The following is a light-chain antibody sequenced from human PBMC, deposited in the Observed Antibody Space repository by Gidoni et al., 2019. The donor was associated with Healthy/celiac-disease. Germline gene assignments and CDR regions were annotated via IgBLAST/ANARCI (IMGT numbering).Light chain of an antibody. CDR2: AAS. J-gene: IGKJ2*01. CDR1: QSISSY. V-gene: IGKV1-39*01. Sequence: DIQMTQSPSSLSASVGDRVTITSRASQSISSYLNWYQQKQGKAPKLLIYAASSLQSGVPSRFSGSGSGTDFTLTISSLQPEDFATYYCQQSYSTLFFGQGTKLEIK. CDR3: QQSYSTLF.